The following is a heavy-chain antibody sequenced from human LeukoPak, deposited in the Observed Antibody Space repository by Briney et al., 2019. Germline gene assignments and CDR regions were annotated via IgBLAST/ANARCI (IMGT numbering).Heavy chain of an antibody. D-gene: IGHD1-26*01. V-gene: IGHV4-39*02. Sequence: SETLSLTCTVSGGSIRTDGSYWAWIRQPPGKGLEWIGSIYIDGITRYNSSLQSRVTLSIDTSKNHFSLRLTSVTAADTAVFYCARLFTRAWEYRYGMDVWGQGTAVTVSS. CDR2: IYIDGIT. CDR1: GGSIRTDGSY. J-gene: IGHJ6*02. CDR3: ARLFTRAWEYRYGMDV.